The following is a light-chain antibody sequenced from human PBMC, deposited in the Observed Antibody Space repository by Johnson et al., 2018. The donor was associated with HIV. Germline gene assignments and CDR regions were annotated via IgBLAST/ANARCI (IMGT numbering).Light chain of an antibody. V-gene: IGLV1-51*02. CDR3: GTWDSSLSAYNYV. Sequence: QSVLTQSPSVSAAPGQKVTVSCSGSSSNIGNNYVSWYQQLPGTAPKLLIYENNKRPSGIPDRFSGSKSGTSATLGITGLQTGDEADYYCGTWDSSLSAYNYVFGTVTTFTVL. J-gene: IGLJ1*01. CDR2: ENN. CDR1: SSNIGNNY.